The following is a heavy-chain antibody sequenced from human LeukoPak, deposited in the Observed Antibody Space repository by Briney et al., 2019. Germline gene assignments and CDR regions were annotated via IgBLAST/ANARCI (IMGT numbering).Heavy chain of an antibody. CDR2: IYYSGST. J-gene: IGHJ4*02. Sequence: SETLSLTCTVSGGSISSSSYYWGWIRQPPGKGLEWIGSIYYSGSTYYNPSLKSRVTISVDTSKNQFSLKLSSVTAADTAVYYCAKSYDFWSGYLVGVDYWGQGTLVTVSS. D-gene: IGHD3-3*01. CDR3: AKSYDFWSGYLVGVDY. CDR1: GGSISSSSYY. V-gene: IGHV4-39*07.